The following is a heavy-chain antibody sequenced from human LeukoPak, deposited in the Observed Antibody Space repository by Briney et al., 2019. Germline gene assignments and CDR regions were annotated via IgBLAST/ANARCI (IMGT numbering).Heavy chain of an antibody. CDR3: AREGTLTDCSGGSCYLYYYGMDV. CDR2: IKGDGIST. D-gene: IGHD2-15*01. V-gene: IGHV3-74*01. CDR1: GFDFSSNW. J-gene: IGHJ6*02. Sequence: GGSLRLSCAASGFDFSSNWMHWVRHAPGQGLVWVSRIKGDGISTNYADSVKGRFTISRDDSKNSLYLQMNSLKTEDTAVYYCAREGTLTDCSGGSCYLYYYGMDVWGQGTTVTVSS.